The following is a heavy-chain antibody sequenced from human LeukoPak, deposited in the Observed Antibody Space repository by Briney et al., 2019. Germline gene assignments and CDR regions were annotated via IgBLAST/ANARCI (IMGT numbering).Heavy chain of an antibody. D-gene: IGHD3-16*01. J-gene: IGHJ6*02. CDR1: GGSISSGGYY. V-gene: IGHV4-31*03. Sequence: SQTLSLTCTVSGGSISSGGYYWSWIRQHPGKGLEWIGYIYYSGSTYYNPSLKNRVTISVDTSKNQFSLKLSSVTAADTAVYYCAREGGLGYYYYGMDVWGQGTTVTVSS. CDR3: AREGGLGYYYYGMDV. CDR2: IYYSGST.